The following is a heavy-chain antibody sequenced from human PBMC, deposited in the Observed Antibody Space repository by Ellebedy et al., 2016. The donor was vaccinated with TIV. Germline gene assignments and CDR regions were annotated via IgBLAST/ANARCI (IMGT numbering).Heavy chain of an antibody. V-gene: IGHV3-7*03. D-gene: IGHD4-17*01. Sequence: GESLKISCATSGFSFRSYWMSWVRQAPGKGLEWVANIRQDGSDMYYVDSVRGRFTISRDSAKASLYLEMNSLRAEDTAIYYCATDGSYGDYRSPAHAFVMWGQGTLVTVSP. CDR3: ATDGSYGDYRSPAHAFVM. CDR2: IRQDGSDM. CDR1: GFSFRSYW. J-gene: IGHJ3*02.